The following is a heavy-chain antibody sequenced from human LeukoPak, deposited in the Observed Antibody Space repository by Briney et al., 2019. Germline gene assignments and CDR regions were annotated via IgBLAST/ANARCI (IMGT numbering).Heavy chain of an antibody. CDR3: ARQDWSGYSSGYYGMDV. D-gene: IGHD3-3*01. V-gene: IGHV1-69*13. CDR1: GGTFSSYA. CDR2: IIPIFGTA. Sequence: SVNVSCKASGGTFSSYAISWVRQAPGQGLEWMGGIIPIFGTANYAQKFQGRATITADESTSTAYMELSSLRSEDTAVYYCARQDWSGYSSGYYGMDVWGQGTTVTVSS. J-gene: IGHJ6*02.